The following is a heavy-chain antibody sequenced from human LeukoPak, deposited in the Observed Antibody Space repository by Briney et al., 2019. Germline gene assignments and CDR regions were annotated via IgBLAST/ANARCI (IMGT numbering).Heavy chain of an antibody. J-gene: IGHJ6*04. CDR1: GFTFTTHW. CDR2: IKPDGSDT. V-gene: IGHV3-74*01. Sequence: PGGSLRLSCGASGFTFTTHWIHWVRQAPGKGLVWVSRIKPDGSDTNYADSVKGRFTISRDNAKNSLYLQMNSLRAEDTAVYYCARDIGYSSSWAFLDVWGKGTTVTVSS. D-gene: IGHD6-13*01. CDR3: ARDIGYSSSWAFLDV.